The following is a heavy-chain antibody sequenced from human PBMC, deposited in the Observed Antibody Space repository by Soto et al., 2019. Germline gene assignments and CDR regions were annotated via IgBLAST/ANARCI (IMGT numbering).Heavy chain of an antibody. V-gene: IGHV1-69*06. D-gene: IGHD3-22*01. Sequence: VQLGQSGAEVQKPGSSGKVSCKASGGTFSSYAISWVRQAPGQGLEWMGGIIPIFGTANYAQKFQGRVTITADKSTSAAYMELSSLRSEDTAVYYCARVGYYDSSGYYYSLHYWGQGTLVTVSS. J-gene: IGHJ4*02. CDR1: GGTFSSYA. CDR3: ARVGYYDSSGYYYSLHY. CDR2: IIPIFGTA.